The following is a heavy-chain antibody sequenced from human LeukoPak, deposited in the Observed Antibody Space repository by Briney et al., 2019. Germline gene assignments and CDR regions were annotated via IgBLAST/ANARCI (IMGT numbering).Heavy chain of an antibody. CDR3: ARNEVGPTIYGMDV. Sequence: SETLSLTCTVSGGSISDHYWSWIRQSAGKGLEWIGRMYISGASNYNPSLKSRVTMSLDTSKNQISLKLNSVTAADTAVYYCARNEVGPTIYGMDVWGQGTTVTVSS. CDR1: GGSISDHY. CDR2: MYISGAS. V-gene: IGHV4-4*07. J-gene: IGHJ6*02. D-gene: IGHD1-26*01.